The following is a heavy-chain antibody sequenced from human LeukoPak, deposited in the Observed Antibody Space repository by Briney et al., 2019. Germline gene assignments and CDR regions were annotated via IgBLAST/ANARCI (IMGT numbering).Heavy chain of an antibody. CDR3: STLDVVVISASSVAFDI. CDR1: GFTFSGSA. CDR2: IRSKTNNYAT. V-gene: IGHV3-73*01. Sequence: PGGSLKLSCAASGFTFSGSAIQWVRQASGKGLEWVGRIRSKTNNYATSYAASVKGRFTISRDDSKNTAYLQMNSLKIEDTAAYYRSTLDVVVISASSVAFDIWGQGTLVTVSS. D-gene: IGHD3-10*01. J-gene: IGHJ3*02.